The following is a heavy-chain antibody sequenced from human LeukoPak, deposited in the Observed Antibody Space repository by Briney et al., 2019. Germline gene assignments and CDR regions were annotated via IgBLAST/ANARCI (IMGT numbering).Heavy chain of an antibody. V-gene: IGHV3-33*08. J-gene: IGHJ4*02. CDR1: GFTFSSYG. CDR3: TRDIGSSWYYFDY. Sequence: GGSLRLSCTASGFTFSSYGMHWVRQAPGKGLEWVAVIWYDGSNKYYADSVKGRFTISRGNSKNRLYLQMNSLRADDTAVYYCTRDIGSSWYYFDYWGQGTLVIVSS. D-gene: IGHD6-13*01. CDR2: IWYDGSNK.